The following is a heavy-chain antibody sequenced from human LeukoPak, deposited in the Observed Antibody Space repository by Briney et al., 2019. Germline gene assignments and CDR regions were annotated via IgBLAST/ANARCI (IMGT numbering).Heavy chain of an antibody. V-gene: IGHV1-2*02. Sequence: ASVKVSCKASGYTFTGYYMHWVRQAPGQGLEWMGWINSNSGGTNYAQKFQGRVTMTRETSISTAYMELNRLTSDDTAVYYCVRDFGPLPHDYWGQGTLVTVSS. CDR1: GYTFTGYY. CDR3: VRDFGPLPHDY. D-gene: IGHD3/OR15-3a*01. CDR2: INSNSGGT. J-gene: IGHJ4*02.